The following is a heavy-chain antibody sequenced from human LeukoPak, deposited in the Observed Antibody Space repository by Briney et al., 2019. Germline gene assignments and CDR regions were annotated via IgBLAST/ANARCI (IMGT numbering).Heavy chain of an antibody. D-gene: IGHD4/OR15-4a*01. CDR1: GYSFSDYW. Sequence: GESLKISRKGSGYSFSDYWIGWVRKIPGRGLEWMGIIWPDDSDTRYSPSFQGQVTLSADKSISAAYLQWSSLKASDTAMYYCAIRVGKLTIMTPRSLDSCGRGTPITVSS. J-gene: IGHJ4*02. CDR3: AIRVGKLTIMTPRSLDS. CDR2: IWPDDSDT. V-gene: IGHV5-51*01.